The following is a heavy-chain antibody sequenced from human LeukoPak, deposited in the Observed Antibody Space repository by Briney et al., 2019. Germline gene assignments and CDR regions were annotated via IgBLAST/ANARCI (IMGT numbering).Heavy chain of an antibody. CDR1: GSTFSSYK. Sequence: GGSLRLSCAPSGSTFSSYKMNWGRQAPGKGLEWVSYISSSGSTIYYADSVKGRFTISRDNAKNSLYLQMNSLRAEDTAVYYCARGTGSYILQYTVPSDYWGQGTLVTVSS. CDR3: ARGTGSYILQYTVPSDY. V-gene: IGHV3-48*03. CDR2: ISSSGSTI. D-gene: IGHD3-10*01. J-gene: IGHJ4*02.